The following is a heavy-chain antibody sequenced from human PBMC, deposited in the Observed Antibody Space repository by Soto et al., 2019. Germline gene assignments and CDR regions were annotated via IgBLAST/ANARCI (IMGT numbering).Heavy chain of an antibody. CDR2: MSYDGSKI. V-gene: IGHV3-30*18. CDR1: GFAFDTYG. Sequence: QVQLVESGGGVIQPGRSLRLSCEASGFAFDTYGMHWIHQGAGQGLEWVATMSYDGSKIYYRDSVRGRFSISRDDSKRTLYLQMNSLRAEDTAVYYCAKDRDPYYYYYLMDVWGQGTTVTVSS. J-gene: IGHJ6*02. CDR3: AKDRDPYYYYYLMDV.